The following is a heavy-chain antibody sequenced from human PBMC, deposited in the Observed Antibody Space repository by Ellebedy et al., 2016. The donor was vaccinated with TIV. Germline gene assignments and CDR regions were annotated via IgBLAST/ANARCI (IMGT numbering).Heavy chain of an antibody. J-gene: IGHJ6*02. CDR1: GFTFDDYA. Sequence: SLKISCAASGFTFDDYAMCWVRQAPGKGLEWVSGISWNSGSIGYADSVKGRFTISRDNAKNSLYLQMNSLRAEDTAVYYCAKTMVRGVITFYGMDVWGQGTTVTVSS. CDR2: ISWNSGSI. D-gene: IGHD3-10*01. V-gene: IGHV3-9*01. CDR3: AKTMVRGVITFYGMDV.